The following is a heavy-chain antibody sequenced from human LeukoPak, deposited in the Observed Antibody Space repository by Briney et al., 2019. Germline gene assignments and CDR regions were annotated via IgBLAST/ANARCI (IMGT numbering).Heavy chain of an antibody. J-gene: IGHJ3*02. V-gene: IGHV1-8*02. CDR1: GYTFTSYG. CDR2: MNPNSGNT. CDR3: ARGHYYDIDAFDI. D-gene: IGHD3-22*01. Sequence: ASVKVSCKASGYTFTSYGISWVRQATGQGLEWMGWMNPNSGNTGYAQKFQGRVTMTRNTSISTAYMELSSLRSEDTAVYYCARGHYYDIDAFDIWGQGTMVTVSS.